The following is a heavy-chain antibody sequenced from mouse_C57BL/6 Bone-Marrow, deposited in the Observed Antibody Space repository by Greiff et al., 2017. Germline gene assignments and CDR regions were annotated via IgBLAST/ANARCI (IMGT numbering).Heavy chain of an antibody. CDR1: GYTFTSYW. J-gene: IGHJ4*01. CDR2: IYPSDSET. V-gene: IGHV1-61*01. D-gene: IGHD2-1*01. Sequence: QVQLQQPGAELVRPGSSVKLSCKASGYTFTSYWMDWVKQRPGQGLEWIGNIYPSDSETHYNQKFKDKATLTVDKSSSTAYMQLSSLTSEDSAVYYCARGVSTMATTGYYAMDYWGQGTSVTVSS. CDR3: ARGVSTMATTGYYAMDY.